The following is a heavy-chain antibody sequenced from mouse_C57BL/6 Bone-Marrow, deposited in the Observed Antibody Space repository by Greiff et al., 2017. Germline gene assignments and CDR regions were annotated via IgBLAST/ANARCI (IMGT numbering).Heavy chain of an antibody. CDR1: GYTFTSYG. J-gene: IGHJ3*01. CDR3: ARTYYGNYVGFAY. CDR2: IYIGNGYT. Sequence: EVKLLESGAELVRPGSSVKMSCKTSGYTFTSYGINWVKQRPGQGLEWIGYIYIGNGYTEYNEKFKGKATLTSANSSSTAYMQLSRLTSEDSAIYFCARTYYGNYVGFAYWGQGTLVTVSA. D-gene: IGHD2-1*01. V-gene: IGHV1-58*01.